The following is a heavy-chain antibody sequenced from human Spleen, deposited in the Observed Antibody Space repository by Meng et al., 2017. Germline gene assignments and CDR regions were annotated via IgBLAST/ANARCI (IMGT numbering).Heavy chain of an antibody. D-gene: IGHD3-10*01. CDR1: GGSMNSGGYY. CDR3: ARDNFRRGPGY. Sequence: SETLSLTCTVSGGSMNSGGYYWSWIRQPAGKGLEWIGRIYSSGSESPTYNPSLKSRVTISVDTSKNQFSLKLSSVTAADTAVYYCARDNFRRGPGYWGQGTLVTVSS. V-gene: IGHV4-61*02. J-gene: IGHJ4*02. CDR2: IYSSGSESP.